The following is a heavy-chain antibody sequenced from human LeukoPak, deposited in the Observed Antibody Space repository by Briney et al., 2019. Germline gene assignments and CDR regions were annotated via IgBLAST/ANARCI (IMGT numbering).Heavy chain of an antibody. D-gene: IGHD2-15*01. J-gene: IGHJ5*02. V-gene: IGHV1-46*01. CDR3: ARESDSCSGGSCPKVFDP. Sequence: GASVKVSCKASGYTFTSYYMHWVRQAPGQGLEWMGIINPSGGSTSYAQKFQGRVTMTRDTSTSTVYMELSCLRSEDTAVYYCARESDSCSGGSCPKVFDPWGQGTLVTVSS. CDR2: INPSGGST. CDR1: GYTFTSYY.